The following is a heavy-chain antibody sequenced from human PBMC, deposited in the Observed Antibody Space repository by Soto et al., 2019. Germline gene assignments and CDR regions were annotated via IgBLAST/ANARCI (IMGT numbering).Heavy chain of an antibody. CDR2: ISGSGGST. J-gene: IGHJ6*03. CDR3: AKDLYYDFTYYYYYMDV. CDR1: GFTFSSYA. Sequence: EVQLLESGGGLVQPGGSLRLSCAASGFTFSSYAMSWVRQAPGKGLEWVSAISGSGGSTYYADSVKGRFTISRDNSKTTLYLQMNSLRAEDTAVYYCAKDLYYDFTYYYYYMDVWGKGTTVTVSS. V-gene: IGHV3-23*01. D-gene: IGHD3-3*01.